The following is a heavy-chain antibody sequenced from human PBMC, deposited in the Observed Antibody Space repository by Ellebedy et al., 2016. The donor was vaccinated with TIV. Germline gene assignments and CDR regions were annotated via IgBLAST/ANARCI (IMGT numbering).Heavy chain of an antibody. CDR1: GHTLTDLS. D-gene: IGHD4-17*01. V-gene: IGHV1-24*01. Sequence: ASVKVSXXVSGHTLTDLSMHWVRQAPGKGLEWMGRFDPEDGETIYAQKFQGRVTMTEDTSTDTAYMELTSLSSDDTAIYYCATDKKATVDYEFYYRFGMDVWGQGTAVTVSS. CDR3: ATDKKATVDYEFYYRFGMDV. CDR2: FDPEDGET. J-gene: IGHJ6*02.